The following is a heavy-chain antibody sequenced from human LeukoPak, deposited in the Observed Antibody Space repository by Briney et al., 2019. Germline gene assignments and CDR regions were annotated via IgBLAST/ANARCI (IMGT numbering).Heavy chain of an antibody. V-gene: IGHV1-69*06. CDR1: GGTFSSYA. CDR2: VIPIFGTA. Sequence: SVKVSCKASGGTFSSYAISWVRQAPGQGLEWMGGVIPIFGTANYAQKFQGRVTITADKSTSTAYMELSSLRSEDTAVYYCASCRDGYSLDYWGQGTLVTVSS. J-gene: IGHJ4*02. D-gene: IGHD5-24*01. CDR3: ASCRDGYSLDY.